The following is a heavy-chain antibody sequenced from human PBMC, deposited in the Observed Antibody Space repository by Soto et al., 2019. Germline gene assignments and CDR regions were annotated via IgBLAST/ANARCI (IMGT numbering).Heavy chain of an antibody. J-gene: IGHJ3*02. D-gene: IGHD3-10*01. Sequence: QVQVVESGGGVVQPGRSLRLSCAGSGFTFSSYAMHWVRQAPGKGLEWVAVISYDGSEKYYADSVKGRFTISRDNFKNTLYLLMNSLRAEDTALYYSARDTYFSSGSCYTYVALDILGHGTTRPVSS. V-gene: IGHV3-30-3*01. CDR2: ISYDGSEK. CDR1: GFTFSSYA. CDR3: ARDTYFSSGSCYTYVALDI.